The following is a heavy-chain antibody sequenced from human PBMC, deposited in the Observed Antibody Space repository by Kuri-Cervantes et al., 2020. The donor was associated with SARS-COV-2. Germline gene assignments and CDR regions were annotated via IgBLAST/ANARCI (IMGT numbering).Heavy chain of an antibody. CDR3: ARGKTMVRGENYYYMDV. D-gene: IGHD3-10*01. V-gene: IGHV6-1*01. J-gene: IGHJ6*03. CDR1: GDSVSSNSAA. Sequence: SCAISGDSVSSNSAAWNWIRQYPSRGLEWLGRTYFRSKWYNDYAVSVKSRITINPDTSKKQFSLQLNSVTPEDTAVYYCARGKTMVRGENYYYMDVCGKGTTVTVSS. CDR2: TYFRSKWYN.